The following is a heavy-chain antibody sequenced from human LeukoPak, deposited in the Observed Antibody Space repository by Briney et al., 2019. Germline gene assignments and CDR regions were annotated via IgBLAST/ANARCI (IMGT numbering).Heavy chain of an antibody. D-gene: IGHD2-15*01. CDR2: INNDGSST. J-gene: IGHJ4*02. CDR3: VREPYCSGGSCYTSGFDC. CDR1: GVTFSRYW. V-gene: IGHV3-74*01. Sequence: GGSLRLSCAASGVTFSRYWMHWVRQAPGKGLVWFSRINNDGSSTTYADSVKGRFTISRDNAKNTLYLQMNSLRAEDTAVYYCVREPYCSGGSCYTSGFDCWGQGTLVTVSS.